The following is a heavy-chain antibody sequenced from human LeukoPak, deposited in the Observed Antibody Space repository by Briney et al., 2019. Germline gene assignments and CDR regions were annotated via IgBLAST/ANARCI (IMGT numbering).Heavy chain of an antibody. CDR2: ISAYNGNT. V-gene: IGHV1-18*01. J-gene: IGHJ4*02. CDR1: GYTFTSYG. D-gene: IGHD3-10*01. Sequence: GASVKVSCKASGYTFTSYGISWVRQAPGQGLEWMGWISAYNGNTNYAQKLQGRVTMTTDTSTSTAYMELRSLRSDDTAVYYCARDFLTMVRGVIPFDYWGQGTLVTVSS. CDR3: ARDFLTMVRGVIPFDY.